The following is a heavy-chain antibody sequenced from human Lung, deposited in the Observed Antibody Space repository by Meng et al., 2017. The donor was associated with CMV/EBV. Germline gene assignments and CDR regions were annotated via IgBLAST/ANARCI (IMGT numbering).Heavy chain of an antibody. CDR3: ARATGYCSSTSCYTTFYYYYGMDV. J-gene: IGHJ6*02. CDR1: XSSFTTSSYY. CDR2: IYYSGST. Sequence: SETLSLTXXXXXSSFTTSSYYWGWIRQPPGKGLEWIGSIYYSGSTYYNPSLKSRVTISVDTSKNQFSLKLSSVTAADTAVYYCARATGYCSSTSCYTTFYYYYGMDVWGQGTTVTGSS. D-gene: IGHD2-2*02. V-gene: IGHV4-39*07.